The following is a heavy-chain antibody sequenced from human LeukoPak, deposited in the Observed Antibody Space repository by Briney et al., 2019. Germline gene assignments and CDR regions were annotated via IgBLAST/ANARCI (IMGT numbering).Heavy chain of an antibody. Sequence: ASVKVSCKASGYTFTSYYMHWVRQAPGQGLEWLGWINPNSGGTNYAQKFQGRVTMTRDTSISTAYMELSRLRSDDTAVYYCARDHKHYYYYMDVWGKGTTVTVSS. CDR3: ARDHKHYYYYMDV. V-gene: IGHV1-2*02. J-gene: IGHJ6*03. CDR2: INPNSGGT. CDR1: GYTFTSYY.